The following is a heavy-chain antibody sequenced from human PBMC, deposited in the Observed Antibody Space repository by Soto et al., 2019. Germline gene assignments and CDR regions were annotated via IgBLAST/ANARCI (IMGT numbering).Heavy chain of an antibody. CDR1: GGSISRGDYY. V-gene: IGHV4-30-4*01. CDR2: IYYSGST. J-gene: IGHJ5*02. CDR3: AGVHTIFGRLNWFDP. D-gene: IGHD3-3*01. Sequence: QVQLQESGPGLMKPSQTLSLTCTVSGGSISRGDYYWSWIRQPPGKGLEWIGYIYYSGSTYYNPSLKSRVTISVDPSKNQFFRKLGSLSAADKSEYYCAGVHTIFGRLNWFDPWGQGTLVTVSS.